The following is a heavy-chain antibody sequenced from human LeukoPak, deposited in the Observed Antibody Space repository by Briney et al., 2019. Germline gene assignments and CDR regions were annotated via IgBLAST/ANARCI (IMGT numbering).Heavy chain of an antibody. CDR3: ASSEIVVSFDY. V-gene: IGHV3-23*01. CDR1: GFTFSSYA. Sequence: GGSLRLSCAASGFTFSSYAMSWVRQAPGKGLEWVSAISGSGGSTYYADSAKGRFTISRDNSKNTLYLQMNSLRAEDTAVYYCASSEIVVSFDYWGQGTLVTVSS. J-gene: IGHJ4*02. CDR2: ISGSGGST. D-gene: IGHD3-22*01.